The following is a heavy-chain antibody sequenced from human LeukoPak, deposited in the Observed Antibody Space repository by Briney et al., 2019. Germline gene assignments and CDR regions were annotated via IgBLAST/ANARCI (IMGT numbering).Heavy chain of an antibody. CDR1: GYSFTSYW. Sequence: GEALKISCKGSGYSFTSYWIGWVRQMPGKGLEGMGIIYPGDSDTRYSPSFQGQVTISADKSISTAYLQRSSLKASDTAMYYCARGIVVVAAHYFDYWREGTLLSVPS. D-gene: IGHD2-15*01. CDR2: IYPGDSDT. V-gene: IGHV5-51*01. J-gene: IGHJ4*02. CDR3: ARGIVVVAAHYFDY.